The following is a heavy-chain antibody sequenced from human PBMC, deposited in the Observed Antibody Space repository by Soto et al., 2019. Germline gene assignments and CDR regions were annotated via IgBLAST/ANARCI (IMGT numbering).Heavy chain of an antibody. CDR3: ARDRSPNFGDYGSFDY. CDR1: GYIFNSAG. D-gene: IGHD4-17*01. Sequence: ASVKVSCKASGYIFNSAGIAWVRQAPGQGLEWMGWISVYTGNTNYEQKLQGRVTMTTDTSTSTAYMELRSLRTDDTALYFCARDRSPNFGDYGSFDYWGQGTLVTVSS. V-gene: IGHV1-18*04. J-gene: IGHJ4*02. CDR2: ISVYTGNT.